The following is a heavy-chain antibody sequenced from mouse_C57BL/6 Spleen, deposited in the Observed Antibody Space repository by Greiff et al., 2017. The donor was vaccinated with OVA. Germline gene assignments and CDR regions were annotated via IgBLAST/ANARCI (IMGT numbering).Heavy chain of an antibody. V-gene: IGHV1-26*01. J-gene: IGHJ2*01. D-gene: IGHD1-1*01. CDR2: INPNNGGT. Sequence: EVQLQQSGPELVKPGASVKISCKASGYTFTDYYMNWVKQSHGKSLEWIGDINPNNGGTSYNQKFKGKATLTVDKSSSTAYMELRSLTSEDSAVYYCARSTTVPYYFDYWGQGTTLTVSS. CDR3: ARSTTVPYYFDY. CDR1: GYTFTDYY.